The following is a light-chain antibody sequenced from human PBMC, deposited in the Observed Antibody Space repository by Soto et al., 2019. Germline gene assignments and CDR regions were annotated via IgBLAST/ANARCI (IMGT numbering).Light chain of an antibody. V-gene: IGKV3-15*01. Sequence: EIVITQSPGPLSVSPGERATLSCRASQSVKNNLAWYQQKPGQAPRLLIYDASTRATGIPARFSGSGSGTEFTLTISSLQSEDFAVYYCQQYKNWLTWTFGQGTKVDIK. CDR2: DAS. CDR3: QQYKNWLTWT. J-gene: IGKJ1*01. CDR1: QSVKNN.